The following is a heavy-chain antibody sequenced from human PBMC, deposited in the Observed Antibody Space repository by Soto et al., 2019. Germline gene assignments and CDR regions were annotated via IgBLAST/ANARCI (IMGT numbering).Heavy chain of an antibody. CDR3: ARTDNVGYYPY. CDR2: IYHSGTT. CDR1: VGSIISNYW. V-gene: IGHV4-38-2*01. D-gene: IGHD3-3*01. Sequence: PSETLSLTCAVSVGSIISNYWWGWIRQSPGEGLVWIGSIYHSGTTYYNPSLESRVIISVDTSESRFALRLTSVTAADSAVYYCARTDNVGYYPYCGQGTLVTVSS. J-gene: IGHJ4*02.